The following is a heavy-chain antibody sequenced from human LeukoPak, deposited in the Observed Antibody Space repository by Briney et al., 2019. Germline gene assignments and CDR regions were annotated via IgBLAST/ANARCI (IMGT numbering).Heavy chain of an antibody. CDR1: GFTFSSYS. CDR2: ISSSSSYI. J-gene: IGHJ4*02. V-gene: IGHV3-21*01. Sequence: PGGSLRLSCAASGFTFSSYSMNWVRQAPGKGLEWVSSISSSSSYIYYADSVKGRFTISRDNAKNSLYLQMNSLRAEDTAVYYCARGLSHPTDFGVVSHGVFDYWGQGTLVTVSS. CDR3: ARGLSHPTDFGVVSHGVFDY. D-gene: IGHD3-3*01.